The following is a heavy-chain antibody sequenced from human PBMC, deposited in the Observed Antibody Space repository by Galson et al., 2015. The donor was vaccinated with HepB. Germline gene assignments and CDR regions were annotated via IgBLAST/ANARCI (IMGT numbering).Heavy chain of an antibody. CDR1: GGTFSSYA. CDR3: ARDGTMVRGVPRGTSWFDP. V-gene: IGHV1-69*13. Sequence: SVKVSCKASGGTFSSYAISWVRQAPGQGLEWMGGIIPIFGTANYAQKFQGRVTITADESTSTAYMELSSLRSEDTAVYYCARDGTMVRGVPRGTSWFDPWGQGTLVTVSS. CDR2: IIPIFGTA. J-gene: IGHJ5*02. D-gene: IGHD3-10*01.